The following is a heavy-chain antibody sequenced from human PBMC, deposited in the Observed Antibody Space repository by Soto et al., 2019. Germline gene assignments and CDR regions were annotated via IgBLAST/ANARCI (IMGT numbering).Heavy chain of an antibody. J-gene: IGHJ6*02. CDR1: GGSISSSSYY. Sequence: SETLSLTCTVSGGSISSSSYYWGWIRQPPGKGLEWIGSIYYSGSTYYNPSLKSRVTISVDTSKNQFSLKLSSVTAADTAVYYCARRRKKYGMDVWGQGTTVTVSS. CDR2: IYYSGST. CDR3: ARRRKKYGMDV. V-gene: IGHV4-39*01.